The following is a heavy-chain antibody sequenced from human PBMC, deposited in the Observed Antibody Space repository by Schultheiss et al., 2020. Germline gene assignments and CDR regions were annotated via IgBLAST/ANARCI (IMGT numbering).Heavy chain of an antibody. Sequence: GESLKISCAASGFTVSSNYMSWVRQAPGKGLEWVSVIYSGGSTYYADSVRGRFTISRDNAKNSLYLQMNSLRAEDTAVYYCARPLWFGESGTDYWGQGTLVTVSS. CDR2: IYSGGST. D-gene: IGHD3-10*01. V-gene: IGHV3-53*01. CDR1: GFTVSSNY. CDR3: ARPLWFGESGTDY. J-gene: IGHJ4*02.